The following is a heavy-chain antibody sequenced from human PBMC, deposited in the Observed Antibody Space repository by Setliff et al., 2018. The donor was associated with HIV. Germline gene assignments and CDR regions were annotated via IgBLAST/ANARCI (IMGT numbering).Heavy chain of an antibody. V-gene: IGHV4-38-2*01. Sequence: KTSETLSLTCAVSGYSISTTNYWGWIRQPPGKGLEWIGSIYHSGSTYYNPSLKSRVTISVDTSKNQFSLKVSSVTAADTAVYYCARQSSGSPRYTYAPFFFDSWGQGTLVTVSS. CDR3: ARQSSGSPRYTYAPFFFDS. CDR2: IYHSGST. CDR1: GYSISTTNY. J-gene: IGHJ4*02. D-gene: IGHD1-26*01.